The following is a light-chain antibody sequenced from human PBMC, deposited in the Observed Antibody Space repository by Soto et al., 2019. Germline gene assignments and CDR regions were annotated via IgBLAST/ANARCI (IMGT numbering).Light chain of an antibody. V-gene: IGLV2-14*01. CDR3: SSYTSSSPYV. Sequence: QSVLTQPASVSGSPGQSITISCTGTSSDVGGYNYVSWYQQHPGKAPKLMIYDVSNRPSGVSNRFSGSKSGNTASLTISGLQFEDEADYHCSSYTSSSPYVFGTGTKVTVL. CDR1: SSDVGGYNY. CDR2: DVS. J-gene: IGLJ1*01.